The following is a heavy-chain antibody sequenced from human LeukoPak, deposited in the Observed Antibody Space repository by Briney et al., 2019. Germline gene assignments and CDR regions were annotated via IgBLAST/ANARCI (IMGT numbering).Heavy chain of an antibody. Sequence: GASVKVSCKASGYTFTAYYMHWVRQAPGQGLEWMGWINPNSGGTNYAQKFQGRVTMTRDTSISTAYMELSRLRSDDTAVYYCARPRLGELSLIDWFDPWGQGTLVTVSS. CDR1: GYTFTAYY. V-gene: IGHV1-2*02. D-gene: IGHD3-16*02. CDR2: INPNSGGT. J-gene: IGHJ5*02. CDR3: ARPRLGELSLIDWFDP.